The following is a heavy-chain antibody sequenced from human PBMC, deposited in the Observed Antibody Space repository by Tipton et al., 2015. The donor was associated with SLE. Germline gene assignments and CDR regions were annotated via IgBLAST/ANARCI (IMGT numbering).Heavy chain of an antibody. CDR3: AKGQWGTVTTWFDP. Sequence: SLRLSCAASGFTFSSYGMHWVRQAPGKGLEWVAVISYDGSNKYYADSVKGRFTISRDNSKNTLYLQMNSLRAEDTAVYYCAKGQWGTVTTWFDPWAREPWSPSPQ. V-gene: IGHV3-30*18. CDR1: GFTFSSYG. CDR2: ISYDGSNK. D-gene: IGHD4-17*01. J-gene: IGHJ5*02.